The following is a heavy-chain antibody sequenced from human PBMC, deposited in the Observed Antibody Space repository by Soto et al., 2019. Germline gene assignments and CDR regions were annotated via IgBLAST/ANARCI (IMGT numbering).Heavy chain of an antibody. CDR3: ARLVAKYGSSSGWFDP. CDR2: LYYSGST. D-gene: IGHD6-6*01. CDR1: GGTFSSYAIS. Sequence: QVQLVQSGAEVKKPGSSVKVSCKASGGTFSSYAISWVRQAPGKGLQWIGSLYYSGSTYYNPSLKSRVTISVDTSKNQFSLRLNSVTATDAAIYYCARLVAKYGSSSGWFDPWGQGTLVTVSS. V-gene: IGHV4-39*01. J-gene: IGHJ5*02.